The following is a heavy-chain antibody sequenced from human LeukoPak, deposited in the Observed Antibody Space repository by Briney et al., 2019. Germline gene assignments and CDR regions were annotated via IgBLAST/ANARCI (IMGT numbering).Heavy chain of an antibody. CDR1: GGTFSSYA. Sequence: SVKVSCKASGGTFSSYAISWVRQAPGQGLEWMGGIIPIFGTANYAQKFQGRVTITADESTSTAYMELSSLRPEDTAVYYCAREYLDGYNLDYYFDYWGQGTLVTVSS. CDR2: IIPIFGTA. V-gene: IGHV1-69*13. CDR3: AREYLDGYNLDYYFDY. J-gene: IGHJ4*02. D-gene: IGHD5-24*01.